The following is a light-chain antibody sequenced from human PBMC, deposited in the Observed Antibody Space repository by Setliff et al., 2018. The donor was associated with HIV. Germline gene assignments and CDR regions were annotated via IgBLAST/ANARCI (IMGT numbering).Light chain of an antibody. CDR3: SSYAGSNIYV. CDR2: EVS. CDR1: SSDVGGYNY. Sequence: QSALTQPPSASGSPGQSVTISCTGTSSDVGGYNYVSWYQQHPGKAPKLMIYEVSKRPSGVPDRFPGSKSGNTASLTVSGLQAEDEADYYCSSYAGSNIYVFGTGTKV. V-gene: IGLV2-8*01. J-gene: IGLJ1*01.